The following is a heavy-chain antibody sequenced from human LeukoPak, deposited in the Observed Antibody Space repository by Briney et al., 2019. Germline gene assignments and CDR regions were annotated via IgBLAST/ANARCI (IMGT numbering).Heavy chain of an antibody. CDR1: GFTFSSYW. CDR3: ARELVSSGYCDY. Sequence: GGSLRLSCAASGFTFSSYWMHWVRQAPGKGLVWVSRINSDGSSTSYADSVKGRFTISRDNAKNTLYLQMNSLRAEDPAVYCCARELVSSGYCDYWGQGTLVTVSS. J-gene: IGHJ4*02. D-gene: IGHD3-22*01. CDR2: INSDGSST. V-gene: IGHV3-74*01.